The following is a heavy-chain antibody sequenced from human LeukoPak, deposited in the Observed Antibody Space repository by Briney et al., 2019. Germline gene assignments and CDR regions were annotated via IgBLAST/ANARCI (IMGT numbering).Heavy chain of an antibody. V-gene: IGHV1-46*01. D-gene: IGHD3-9*01. J-gene: IGHJ6*02. CDR1: GYTFATYY. Sequence: ASVKFSCKASGYTFATYYTNWVRQAPGQGLEWMGIMYPSVGSTSYAQKFQGRVTMTRDTSASTVYMELSSLRSEDTAVYYCARGGQLYYDILAGSPADVWGQGTPVTVSS. CDR2: MYPSVGST. CDR3: ARGGQLYYDILAGSPADV.